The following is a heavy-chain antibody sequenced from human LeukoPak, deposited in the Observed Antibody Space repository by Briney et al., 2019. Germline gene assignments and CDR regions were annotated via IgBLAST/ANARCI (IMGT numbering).Heavy chain of an antibody. Sequence: SETLSLTCAVYGGSFSGYYWSWIRQPPGKGLEWIGEINHSGSTNYNPSLKSRVTISVDASKSQFSLKLSSVTAADTAVYYCASGLYSYHYMDVWGKGTTVTVSS. CDR1: GGSFSGYY. CDR2: INHSGST. D-gene: IGHD5-18*01. V-gene: IGHV4-34*01. J-gene: IGHJ6*03. CDR3: ASGLYSYHYMDV.